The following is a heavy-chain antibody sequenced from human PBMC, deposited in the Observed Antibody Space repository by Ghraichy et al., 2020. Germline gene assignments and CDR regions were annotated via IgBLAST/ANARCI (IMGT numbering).Heavy chain of an antibody. CDR3: ARHVADSSSWNYLDY. CDR2: IYPGDSDT. CDR1: GYSFTNYW. V-gene: IGHV5-51*01. D-gene: IGHD6-13*01. Sequence: GESLNISCKGSGYSFTNYWIGWVRQMPGKGLEWIGIIYPGDSDTIYSPSFQGQVTISADNSISTAYLQWSSLKASDTAMYYCARHVADSSSWNYLDYWGQGNRVTGSS. J-gene: IGHJ4*02.